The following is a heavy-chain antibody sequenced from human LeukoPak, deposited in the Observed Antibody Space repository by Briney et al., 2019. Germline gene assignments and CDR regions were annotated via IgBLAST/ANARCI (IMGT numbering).Heavy chain of an antibody. J-gene: IGHJ4*02. D-gene: IGHD3-10*01. Sequence: PGGSLRLSCAASGFTFSNAWMSWVRQAPGKGLEWVGRIQSKTDGGTIEYAAPVKGRFSISRDDSKTTLFLQMNSLKTEDTGVYYCSTLMARGIINIWGQGTLVTVSS. V-gene: IGHV3-15*01. CDR2: IQSKTDGGTI. CDR3: STLMARGIINI. CDR1: GFTFSNAW.